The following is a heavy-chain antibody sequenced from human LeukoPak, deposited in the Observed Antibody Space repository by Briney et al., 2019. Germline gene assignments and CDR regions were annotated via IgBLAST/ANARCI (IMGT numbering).Heavy chain of an antibody. CDR3: ARGKSRGSHIDY. D-gene: IGHD1-26*01. CDR1: GYSISSGYY. J-gene: IGHJ4*02. Sequence: SETLSLTCTVSGYSISSGYYWGWIRPPPGKGLEWIESIYHSGSTYYNPSLKSRVTISMDTSKNQFSLKLRSVTAADTAVYYCARGKSRGSHIDYWGRGTLVTVSS. CDR2: IYHSGST. V-gene: IGHV4-38-2*02.